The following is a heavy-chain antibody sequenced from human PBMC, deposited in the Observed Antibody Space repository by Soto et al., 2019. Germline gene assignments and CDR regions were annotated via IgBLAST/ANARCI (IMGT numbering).Heavy chain of an antibody. CDR2: ISYDGSNK. CDR1: GFTFSSYG. J-gene: IGHJ4*02. CDR3: AKEWVYDSSGWSFXY. Sequence: GGSLRLSCAASGFTFSSYGMHWVRQAPGKGLEWVAVISYDGSNKYYADSLKGRFTISRDNSKNTLYLQMNSLRVEDTAVYYCAKEWVYDSSGWSFXYWGQGTLVXVSS. D-gene: IGHD3-22*01. V-gene: IGHV3-30*18.